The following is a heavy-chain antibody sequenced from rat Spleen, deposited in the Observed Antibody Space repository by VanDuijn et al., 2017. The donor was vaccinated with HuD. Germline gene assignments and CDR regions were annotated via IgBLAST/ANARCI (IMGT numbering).Heavy chain of an antibody. D-gene: IGHD1-7*01. J-gene: IGHJ2*01. Sequence: QVQLKESGPGLVQPSQTLSLTCTVSGFSLTSNSVHWVRQPPGKGLEWMGGIWDDETTDYNSALKSRLTISRDTSKSQVLLKMNSLQTEDTAMYFCARSYYGYTHYFNYWGQGVMVTVSS. CDR3: ARSYYGYTHYFNY. CDR2: IWDDETT. V-gene: IGHV2-1*01. CDR1: GFSLTSNS.